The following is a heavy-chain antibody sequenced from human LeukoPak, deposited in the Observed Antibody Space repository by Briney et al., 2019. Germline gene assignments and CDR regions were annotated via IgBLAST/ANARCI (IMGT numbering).Heavy chain of an antibody. CDR3: ARDGYCSGGSCQPFDY. D-gene: IGHD2-15*01. Sequence: PGGSLRLSCAASGFTFSSYAMHWVRQAPGKGLEWVAVISYDGSNKYYADSVKGRFTISRDNAKNTLYLQMNSLRAEDTAVYYCARDGYCSGGSCQPFDYWGQGTLVTVSS. J-gene: IGHJ4*02. V-gene: IGHV3-30-3*01. CDR2: ISYDGSNK. CDR1: GFTFSSYA.